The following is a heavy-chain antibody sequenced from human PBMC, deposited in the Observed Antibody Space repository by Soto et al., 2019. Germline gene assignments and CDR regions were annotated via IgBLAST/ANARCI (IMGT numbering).Heavy chain of an antibody. D-gene: IGHD1-26*01. CDR3: ARDGREASGMDV. CDR2: IYYRGST. J-gene: IGHJ6*02. Sequence: PSETLSLTCTVSGGSSSSHYWSWFRQAPGKGLEWIGHIYYRGSTSYNPSLRSRSTISVDTSNNQFSLKLNSVTTADTAVYYCARDGREASGMDVWGQGTKVTVSS. V-gene: IGHV4-59*11. CDR1: GGSSSSHY.